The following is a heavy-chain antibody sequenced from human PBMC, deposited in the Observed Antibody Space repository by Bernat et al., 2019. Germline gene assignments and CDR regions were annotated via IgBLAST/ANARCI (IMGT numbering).Heavy chain of an antibody. J-gene: IGHJ6*02. CDR3: ARDSYRPDYYYYYYGMDV. CDR1: GYTFTSYG. D-gene: IGHD2-2*01. Sequence: QVQLVQSGAEVKKPGASVKVSCKASGYTFTSYGISWVRQAPGQGLEWMGWSSAYNGNTNYAQKLQGRVTMTTDTSTSTAYMELRSLRSDDTAVYYCARDSYRPDYYYYYYGMDVWGQGTTVTVSS. V-gene: IGHV1-18*01. CDR2: SSAYNGNT.